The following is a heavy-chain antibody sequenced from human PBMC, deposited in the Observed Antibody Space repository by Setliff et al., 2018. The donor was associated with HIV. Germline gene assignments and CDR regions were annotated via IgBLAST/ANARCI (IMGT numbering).Heavy chain of an antibody. CDR3: ARGRGDIVLLVYSYPPDY. CDR1: GGSVSSGNYY. CDR2: VSASASS. J-gene: IGHJ4*02. Sequence: SETLSLTCTVSGGSVSSGNYYWSWVRQPAGKGLEWIGHVSASASSIYNPSLKSRVTISVDTSKNHFSLNRTSVTAADTAVYYCARGRGDIVLLVYSYPPDYWGRGKLVTVSS. D-gene: IGHD2-8*02. V-gene: IGHV4-61*09.